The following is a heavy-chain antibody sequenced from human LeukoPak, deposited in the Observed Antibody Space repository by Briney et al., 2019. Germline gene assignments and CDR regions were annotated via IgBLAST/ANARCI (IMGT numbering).Heavy chain of an antibody. CDR1: GFTFSSYL. CDR2: INSDGSST. J-gene: IGHJ4*02. Sequence: GGSLRLSCAASGFTFSSYLMHWVRQAPGKGLVWVSRINSDGSSTSYADSVKGQFTISRDNAKNTLYLQMNSLRAEDTAVYYCARAESYDSSASFDYWGQGTLVTVSS. CDR3: ARAESYDSSASFDY. D-gene: IGHD3-22*01. V-gene: IGHV3-74*01.